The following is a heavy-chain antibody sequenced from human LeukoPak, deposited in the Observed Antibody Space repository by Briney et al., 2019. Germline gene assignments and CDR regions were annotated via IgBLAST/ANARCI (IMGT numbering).Heavy chain of an antibody. Sequence: PGGSLRLSCAASGFTFSRYGMHWVRQAPGKGLEWVAVIWSDGSNEYYPDSVRGRFTISRDNSKNMLYLEMNSPRAEDTAVYYCARGGFPKPDCSGVSCYTEFDFWGQGTLVAVSS. CDR3: ARGGFPKPDCSGVSCYTEFDF. CDR2: IWSDGSNE. V-gene: IGHV3-33*01. CDR1: GFTFSRYG. J-gene: IGHJ4*02. D-gene: IGHD2-15*01.